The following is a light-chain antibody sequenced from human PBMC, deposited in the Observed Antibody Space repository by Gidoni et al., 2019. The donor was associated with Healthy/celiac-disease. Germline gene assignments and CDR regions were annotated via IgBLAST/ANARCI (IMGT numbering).Light chain of an antibody. CDR2: GAS. J-gene: IGKJ5*01. V-gene: IGKV3-15*01. CDR3: PPYNNWAPIP. Sequence: EIVMTQSPATLSVSPGERATLSCRASQSVSRNLAWYQQKPGQAPRLLNYGASPRATGNPARVSGSGFGNEFTLTHRSPQFEDFAVYYRPPYNNWAPIPLGQGKRLEIK. CDR1: QSVSRN.